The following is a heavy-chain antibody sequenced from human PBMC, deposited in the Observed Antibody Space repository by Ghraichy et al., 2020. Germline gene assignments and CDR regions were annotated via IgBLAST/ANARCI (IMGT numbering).Heavy chain of an antibody. J-gene: IGHJ4*02. V-gene: IGHV1-69*13. CDR2: IIPIFGTA. CDR1: GGTFSSYA. Sequence: SVKVSCKASGGTFSSYAISWVRQAPGQGLEWMGGIIPIFGTANYAQKFQGRVTITADESTSTAYMELSSLRSEDTAVYYCARSALDTAMVNVGAVCDYWGQGTLVTVSS. CDR3: ARSALDTAMVNVGAVCDY. D-gene: IGHD5-18*01.